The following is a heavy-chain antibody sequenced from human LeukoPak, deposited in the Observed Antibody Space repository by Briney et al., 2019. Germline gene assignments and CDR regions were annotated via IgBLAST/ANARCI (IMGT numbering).Heavy chain of an antibody. Sequence: GASVKVSCKASGYTFTGYYMHWVRQAPGQGLEWMGWINPNSGGTNYAQKFQGRVTMTEDTSTDTAYMELSSLRSEDTAAYYCATSPWGQLLSFDYWGQGTLVTVSS. CDR3: ATSPWGQLLSFDY. CDR2: INPNSGGT. D-gene: IGHD2-2*01. V-gene: IGHV1-2*02. CDR1: GYTFTGYY. J-gene: IGHJ4*02.